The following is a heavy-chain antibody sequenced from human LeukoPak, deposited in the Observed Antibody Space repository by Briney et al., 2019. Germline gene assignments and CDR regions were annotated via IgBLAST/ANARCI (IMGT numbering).Heavy chain of an antibody. Sequence: GGSLRLSCAASGFAFSTYWMSWVRQAPGKGLEWVANIKQDGSEKSYVDSVKGRFTISRDNAKNSLCLQLNSLRTEDTAVYYCARPNGCGWDFWGQGTLVTVSS. V-gene: IGHV3-7*01. J-gene: IGHJ4*02. CDR2: IKQDGSEK. CDR3: ARPNGCGWDF. D-gene: IGHD5-24*01. CDR1: GFAFSTYW.